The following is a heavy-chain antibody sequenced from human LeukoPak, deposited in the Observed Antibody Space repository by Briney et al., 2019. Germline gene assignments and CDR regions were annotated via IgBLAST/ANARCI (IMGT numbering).Heavy chain of an antibody. CDR2: IYNSGSN. V-gene: IGHV4-59*08. Sequence: SETLTLTCTVSGGSISSYYWQWIRQPPGKGLEWIGYIYNSGSNNYNPSLKRRVTITVDASKNQFSLKLTSVTAADTAVYYCASRGSWGQGTLVTVSS. CDR3: ASRGS. CDR1: GGSISSYY. D-gene: IGHD3-10*01. J-gene: IGHJ5*02.